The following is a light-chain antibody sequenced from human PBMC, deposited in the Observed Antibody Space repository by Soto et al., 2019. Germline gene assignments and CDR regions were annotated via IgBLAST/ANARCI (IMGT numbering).Light chain of an antibody. CDR2: DAS. J-gene: IGKJ1*01. V-gene: IGKV1-5*01. CDR3: QQYSSYPWT. CDR1: QTISSW. Sequence: DIQMTQSPSTLSASVGDRVTITCRPSQTISSWLAWYQQKPGRAPNLLIYDASSLESGVPSRFSGSGSGTEFTLTISSLQPDDFATYYCQQYSSYPWTFGQGNKVEIK.